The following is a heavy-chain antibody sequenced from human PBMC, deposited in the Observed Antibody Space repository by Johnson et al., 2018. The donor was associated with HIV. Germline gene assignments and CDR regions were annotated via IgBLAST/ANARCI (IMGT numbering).Heavy chain of an antibody. D-gene: IGHD3-10*01. J-gene: IGHJ3*02. CDR2: MPFYESDG. Sequence: QVQLVESGGGVVQPGGSLRLSCAASGFTFSSHGMHWVRQAPGKGLEWVAFMPFYESDGYYADFVKGRFIMSRDNSKTTVFLQMNRLRAEDTALYYCAKEWAGFGETHDTVDIWGQGTMVTVSS. CDR1: GFTFSSHG. V-gene: IGHV3-30*02. CDR3: AKEWAGFGETHDTVDI.